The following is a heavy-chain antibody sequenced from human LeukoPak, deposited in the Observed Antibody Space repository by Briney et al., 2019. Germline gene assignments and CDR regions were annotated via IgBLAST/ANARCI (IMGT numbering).Heavy chain of an antibody. D-gene: IGHD4-17*01. CDR2: IYYDGST. J-gene: IGHJ4*02. CDR1: GGSISTYS. Sequence: PSETLSLTCTVSGGSISTYSWTRIRQPPGKGLEWIGYIYYDGSTNSNPSLKSRVTISVDTSRNQFSLKLSSVTAADTAVYYCARGDYAYLFDYWGQGTLVTVSS. V-gene: IGHV4-59*01. CDR3: ARGDYAYLFDY.